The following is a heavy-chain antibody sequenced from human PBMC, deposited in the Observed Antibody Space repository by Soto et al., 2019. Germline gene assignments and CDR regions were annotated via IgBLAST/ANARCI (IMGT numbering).Heavy chain of an antibody. CDR2: IIPIFGTA. CDR3: ARDYYDSSGYYYRWFDP. CDR1: GGTFSSYA. J-gene: IGHJ5*02. D-gene: IGHD3-22*01. V-gene: IGHV1-69*13. Sequence: GASVKVSCKASGGTFSSYAISWVRQAPGQGLEWMGGIIPIFGTANYAQKFQGRVTITADESTSTAYMELSSLRSEDTAVYYCARDYYDSSGYYYRWFDPWGQGXLVTVYS.